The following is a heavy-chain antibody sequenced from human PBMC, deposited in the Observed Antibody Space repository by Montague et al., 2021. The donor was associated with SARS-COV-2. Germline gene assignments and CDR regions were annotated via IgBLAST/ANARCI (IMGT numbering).Heavy chain of an antibody. CDR3: VHRAGPNADDILPSYYDFAS. D-gene: IGHD3-9*01. CDR2: IDWDDDK. J-gene: IGHJ4*01. CDR1: GFSLSTSGMC. Sequence: PALVKPTQTLTLTCTFSGFSLSTSGMCVSWIRQPPGKALEWLALIDWDDDKYYSTSLKTRLTISKDTSKNQVVLTMTNMDTVDTGTYYCVHRAGPNADDILPSYYDFASWGQGILVAVSS. V-gene: IGHV2-70*01.